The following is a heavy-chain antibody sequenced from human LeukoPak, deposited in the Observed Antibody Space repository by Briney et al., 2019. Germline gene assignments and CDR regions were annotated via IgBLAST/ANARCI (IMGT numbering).Heavy chain of an antibody. CDR1: GGSFSGYY. CDR2: INHSGST. J-gene: IGHJ3*02. V-gene: IGHV4-34*01. CDR3: ARGTPYYDYVWGSYRPDAFDI. Sequence: PETLSLTCAVYGGSFSGYYWSWIRQPPGKGLEWIGEINHSGSTNYNPSLKSRVTISVDTSKNQFSLKLSSVTAADTAVYYCARGTPYYDYVWGSYRPDAFDIWGQGTMVTVSS. D-gene: IGHD3-16*02.